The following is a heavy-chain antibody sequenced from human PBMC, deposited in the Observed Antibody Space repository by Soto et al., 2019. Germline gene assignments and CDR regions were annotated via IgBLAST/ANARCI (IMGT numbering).Heavy chain of an antibody. CDR1: GGSFSGYY. CDR2: INHSGSS. V-gene: IGHV4-34*01. CDR3: ARVRDYDFWSGYYKSYFDY. J-gene: IGHJ4*02. D-gene: IGHD3-3*01. Sequence: SETLSLTCAVYGGSFSGYYWSWIRQPPGKGLEWIGEINHSGSSNYNPSLESRVTISVDTSKNQFSLKLSSVTAADTAVYYCARVRDYDFWSGYYKSYFDYWGQGTLVTVSS.